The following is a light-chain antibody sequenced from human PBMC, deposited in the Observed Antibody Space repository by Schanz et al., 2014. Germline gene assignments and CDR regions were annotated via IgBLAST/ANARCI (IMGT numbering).Light chain of an antibody. CDR2: DVT. V-gene: IGLV2-14*03. Sequence: QSALTQPASVSGAPGQSITISCTGTSSDVGAYNYVSWYQQHPGKAPKLMIYDVTYRPSGVSNRFSGSKSGNTASLTISGLLAEDEADYYCCSYAGSSTFVVFGTGTKLTVL. CDR3: CSYAGSSTFVV. J-gene: IGLJ1*01. CDR1: SSDVGAYNY.